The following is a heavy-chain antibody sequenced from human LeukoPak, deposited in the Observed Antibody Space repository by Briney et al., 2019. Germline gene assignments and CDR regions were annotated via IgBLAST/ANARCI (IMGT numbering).Heavy chain of an antibody. CDR3: AKAVWFGESYYFDF. CDR1: GFTFSSYA. J-gene: IGHJ4*02. CDR2: IRYDGSSE. D-gene: IGHD3-10*01. Sequence: PGVSLRLSCAASGFTFSSYAMHWVRQAPGKGLEWVAFIRYDGSSEYYADSVKGRFTISRDISKNTLYLQMNSLRAEDTAVYYCAKAVWFGESYYFDFWGQGTLVTVSS. V-gene: IGHV3-30*02.